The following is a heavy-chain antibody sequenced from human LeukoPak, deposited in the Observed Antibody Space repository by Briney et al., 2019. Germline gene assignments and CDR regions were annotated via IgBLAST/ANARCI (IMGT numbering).Heavy chain of an antibody. Sequence: GGSLRLSCAASGFTFSGSAMHWVRQASGKGLEWVGRIRSKANSYATAYAASVKGRFTISRDDSKNTAYLQMNSLKTEDTAVYYCTSPDIVVVVAATPGYYYYGMDVWGQGTTVTVSS. CDR2: IRSKANSYAT. D-gene: IGHD2-15*01. CDR3: TSPDIVVVVAATPGYYYYGMDV. V-gene: IGHV3-73*01. CDR1: GFTFSGSA. J-gene: IGHJ6*02.